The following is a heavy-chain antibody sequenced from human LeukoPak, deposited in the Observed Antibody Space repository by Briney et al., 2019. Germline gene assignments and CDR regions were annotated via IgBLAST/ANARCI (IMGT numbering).Heavy chain of an antibody. CDR2: ISGSGGST. CDR3: AKAAGERYSSSSGTYYYYYGMDV. J-gene: IGHJ6*02. D-gene: IGHD6-6*01. Sequence: PGGSLRLSCAASGFTFSSYAMSWVRQAPGKGLEWVSAISGSGGSTYYADSVKGRFTISRDNSKNTLYLQMNSLRAEGTAVYYCAKAAGERYSSSSGTYYYYYGMDVWGQGTTVTVSS. V-gene: IGHV3-23*01. CDR1: GFTFSSYA.